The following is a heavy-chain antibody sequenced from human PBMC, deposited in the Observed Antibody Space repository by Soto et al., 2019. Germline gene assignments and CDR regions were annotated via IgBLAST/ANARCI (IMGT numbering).Heavy chain of an antibody. CDR1: GFTFSNAW. CDR2: IKSKTDGGTT. V-gene: IGHV3-15*01. Sequence: GGSLRLSCAASGFTFSNAWMSWVRQAPGKGLEWVGRIKSKTDGGTTDYAAPVKGRFTISRDDSKNTLYLQMNSLKTEDTAVYYCTTPQKLGYCSGGSCPPYYYYYYYMDVWGKGTTVTVSS. D-gene: IGHD2-15*01. J-gene: IGHJ6*03. CDR3: TTPQKLGYCSGGSCPPYYYYYYYMDV.